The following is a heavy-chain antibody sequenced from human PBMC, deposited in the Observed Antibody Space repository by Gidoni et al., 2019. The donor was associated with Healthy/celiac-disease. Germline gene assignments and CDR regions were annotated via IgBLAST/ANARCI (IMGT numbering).Heavy chain of an antibody. V-gene: IGHV3-23*04. J-gene: IGHJ3*02. D-gene: IGHD1-26*01. CDR3: AKDLGRHSGSYLGAFDI. CDR2: ISGSGGST. Sequence: EVQLVESGGGLVQPGGSLRPACAASGFTFSSYAMSWVRQAPGKGLEWVSAISGSGGSTYYADSVKGRFTISRDNSKNTLYLQMNSLRAEDTAVYYCAKDLGRHSGSYLGAFDIWGQGTMVTVSS. CDR1: GFTFSSYA.